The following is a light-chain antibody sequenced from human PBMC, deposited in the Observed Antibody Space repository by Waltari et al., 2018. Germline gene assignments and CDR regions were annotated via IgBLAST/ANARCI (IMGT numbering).Light chain of an antibody. J-gene: IGLJ1*01. CDR1: SSNIGTNY. Sequence: QSVLTQPPSASGTPGQRVTISCSGGSSNIGTNYVDWYQQLPGTAPKLLIFRNNQGPSGVPDRLSGSKSGTSASLASGGLRSEDEADYYCAAWDDSLSGNVFGTGTKVTAL. V-gene: IGLV1-47*01. CDR3: AAWDDSLSGNV. CDR2: RNN.